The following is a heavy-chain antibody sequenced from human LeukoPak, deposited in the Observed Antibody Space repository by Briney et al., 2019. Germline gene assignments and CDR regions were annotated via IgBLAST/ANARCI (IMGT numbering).Heavy chain of an antibody. CDR1: GFTFSSYA. CDR2: ISWNGDNI. D-gene: IGHD5-24*01. CDR3: AKDKGLRSEWLQVVHDY. J-gene: IGHJ4*02. V-gene: IGHV3-9*01. Sequence: PGGSLRLSCAASGFTFSSYAMSWVRQAPGKGLEWVSGISWNGDNIDYADSVKGRFTISRDDAKNSLYLQMNSLRVEDTAFYYCAKDKGLRSEWLQVVHDYWGQGTLVSVSS.